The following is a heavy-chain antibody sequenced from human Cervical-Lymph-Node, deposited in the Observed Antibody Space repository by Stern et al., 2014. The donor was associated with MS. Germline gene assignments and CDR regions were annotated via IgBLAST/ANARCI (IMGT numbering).Heavy chain of an antibody. CDR2: MSYSGSS. CDR3: ARRGEGYYDFSGYYLNYFDY. D-gene: IGHD3-22*01. Sequence: VQLLESGPGLVKPSETLSLTCTVSGGSVDIYYWSWIRQPPGKGLEWIGYMSYSGSSNYNPSLKRRVTISIDASKNQFSLKLSSVTAADTAVYYCARRGEGYYDFSGYYLNYFDYWGQGALVTVSS. J-gene: IGHJ4*02. V-gene: IGHV4-59*02. CDR1: GGSVDIYY.